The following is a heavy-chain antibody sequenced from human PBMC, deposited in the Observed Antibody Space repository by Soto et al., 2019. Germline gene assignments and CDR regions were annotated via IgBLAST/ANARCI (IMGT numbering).Heavy chain of an antibody. CDR1: GGTFSSYA. J-gene: IGHJ6*02. D-gene: IGHD3-10*01. CDR3: ARGITMVRGRYYYGMDV. V-gene: IGHV1-69*13. Sequence: SVKVSCKASGGTFSSYAISWLRQAPGQGLEWMGGIIPIFGTANYAQKFQGRVTITADESTSTAYMELSSLRSEDTAVYYCARGITMVRGRYYYGMDVWGQGTTVTVSS. CDR2: IIPIFGTA.